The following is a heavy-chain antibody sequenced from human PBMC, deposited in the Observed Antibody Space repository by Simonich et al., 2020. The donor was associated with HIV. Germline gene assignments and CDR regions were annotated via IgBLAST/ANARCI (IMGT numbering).Heavy chain of an antibody. CDR2: INHSGST. CDR1: GGSISSSSYY. V-gene: IGHV4-39*07. Sequence: QLQLQESGPGLVKPSETLSLTCTVSGGSISSSSYYWGWIRQPPGKGLEWIGEINHSGSTNYNPSRKSRVTISVDTSKNQFSLKLSSVTAADTAVYYCARGNAFDIWGQGTMVTVSS. J-gene: IGHJ3*02. CDR3: ARGNAFDI.